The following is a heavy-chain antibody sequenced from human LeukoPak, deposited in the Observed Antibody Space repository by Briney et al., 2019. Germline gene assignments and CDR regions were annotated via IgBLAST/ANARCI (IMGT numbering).Heavy chain of an antibody. Sequence: GESLKISCKASGYSFTSYWIGWVRQMPGKGLEWMGIMYPGDSDTRYSPSFQGQVTISADKSISTAYLPWTSLKASDTAMYYCARDYYDSSGYSRDAFDIWGQGTMVTVSS. CDR2: MYPGDSDT. CDR1: GYSFTSYW. CDR3: ARDYYDSSGYSRDAFDI. D-gene: IGHD3-22*01. V-gene: IGHV5-51*01. J-gene: IGHJ3*02.